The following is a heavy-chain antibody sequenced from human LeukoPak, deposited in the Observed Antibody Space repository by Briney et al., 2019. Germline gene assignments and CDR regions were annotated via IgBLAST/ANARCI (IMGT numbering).Heavy chain of an antibody. CDR3: ARVSVWYYYGSGSSYFDI. Sequence: PGGSLRLSCAASGFTFSSYGMHWVRQAPGKGLEWVANIKQDGSEMYYVDSVKGRFTISRDNAKSSLYLQMNSLRAEDTAVYYCARVSVWYYYGSGSSYFDIWGQGTLVTVSS. CDR1: GFTFSSYG. CDR2: IKQDGSEM. J-gene: IGHJ4*02. D-gene: IGHD3-10*01. V-gene: IGHV3-7*03.